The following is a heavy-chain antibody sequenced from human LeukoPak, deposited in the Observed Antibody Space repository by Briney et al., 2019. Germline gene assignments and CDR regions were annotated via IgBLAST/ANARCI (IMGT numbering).Heavy chain of an antibody. V-gene: IGHV4-59*01. CDR3: ARHRMATMPIDY. CDR2: IYYSGST. Sequence: PSETLSLTCTVSGGSISSYYWSWIRQPPGKGLEWIGYIYYSGSTNYNPSLKSRVTISVDTSKNQFSLKLSSVTAADTAVYYCARHRMATMPIDYWGQGALVTVSS. J-gene: IGHJ4*02. CDR1: GGSISSYY. D-gene: IGHD5-24*01.